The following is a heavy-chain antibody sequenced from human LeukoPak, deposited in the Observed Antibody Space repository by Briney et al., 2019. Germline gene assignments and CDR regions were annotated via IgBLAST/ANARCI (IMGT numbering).Heavy chain of an antibody. CDR2: IYYSGST. CDR3: ARDLRFLEWLF. J-gene: IGHJ4*02. CDR1: VGSISSYY. D-gene: IGHD3-3*01. Sequence: SETLSLTCTVSVGSISSYYWGWIRQPPGKGLEWIGSIYYSGSTYYNPSLKSRVTISVDTSKNQFSLKLSSVTAADTAVYYCARDLRFLEWLFWGQGTLVTVSS. V-gene: IGHV4-39*07.